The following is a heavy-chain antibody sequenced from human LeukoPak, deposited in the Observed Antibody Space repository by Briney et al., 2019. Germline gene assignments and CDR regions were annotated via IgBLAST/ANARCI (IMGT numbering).Heavy chain of an antibody. J-gene: IGHJ4*02. V-gene: IGHV3-23*01. CDR2: ISNSGGYI. D-gene: IGHD3-10*01. CDR3: AKGLDGSGSFSPLDY. Sequence: PGGSLRLSCGASGFTFITYAMSWVRQAPGKGLEWVSSISNSGGYIYYADSVKGRFTISRDNSKNALYLQMNSLRAEDTAVYYCAKGLDGSGSFSPLDYWGQGTLVAVSS. CDR1: GFTFITYA.